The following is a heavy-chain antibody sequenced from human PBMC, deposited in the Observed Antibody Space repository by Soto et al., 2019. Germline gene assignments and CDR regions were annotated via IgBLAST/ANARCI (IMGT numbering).Heavy chain of an antibody. CDR3: ARGKAARRMDY. CDR1: GGSISSYY. V-gene: IGHV4-59*01. D-gene: IGHD6-6*01. Sequence: SETLSLTCTVSGGSISSYYWSWIRQPPGKGLEWIGYIYYSGSTNYNPSLKSRVTISVDTSKNQFSLKLSSVTAADTAVYYCARGKAARRMDYWGQGTLVTVSS. CDR2: IYYSGST. J-gene: IGHJ4*02.